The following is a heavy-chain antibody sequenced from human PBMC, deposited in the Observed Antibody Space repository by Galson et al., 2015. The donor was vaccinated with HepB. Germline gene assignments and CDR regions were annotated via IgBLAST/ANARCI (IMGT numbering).Heavy chain of an antibody. CDR2: IYWDDDK. D-gene: IGHD1-26*01. J-gene: IGHJ2*01. Sequence: PALVKPTQTLTLTCTFSGFSLSTSGVGVGWIRQPPGKALEWLALIYWDDDKRYSPSLKSRLTITKDTSKNQVVLTMTNMDPVDTATYYCAQALKWELRDWYFDLWGRGTLVTVSS. CDR1: GFSLSTSGVG. V-gene: IGHV2-5*02. CDR3: AQALKWELRDWYFDL.